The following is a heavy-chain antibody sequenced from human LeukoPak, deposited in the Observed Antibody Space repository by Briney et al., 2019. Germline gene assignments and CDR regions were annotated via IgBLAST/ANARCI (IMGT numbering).Heavy chain of an antibody. D-gene: IGHD5-18*01. Sequence: PSETLSPTCAVSGYSISSGYYWGWIRQPPGKGLEWIGSIYHSGSTYYNPSLKSRVTISVDTSKNQFSLKLSSVTAADTAVYYCARDSHTAMDYWGQGTLVTVSS. V-gene: IGHV4-38-2*02. CDR1: GYSISSGYY. CDR3: ARDSHTAMDY. CDR2: IYHSGST. J-gene: IGHJ4*02.